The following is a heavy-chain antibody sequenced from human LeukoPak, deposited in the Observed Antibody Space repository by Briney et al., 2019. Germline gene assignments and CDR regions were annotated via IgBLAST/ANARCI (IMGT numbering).Heavy chain of an antibody. V-gene: IGHV3-66*01. CDR2: IYAGGST. CDR1: GFTVSNNY. Sequence: GGSLRLSCAVSGFTVSNNYMNWVRQAPGKGLEWVSVIYAGGSTYYADSAKGRFTISRDNSKNTLYLQMNNLRAEDTAVYYCARGQGAAGDPWGQGTLVTVSS. D-gene: IGHD6-13*01. CDR3: ARGQGAAGDP. J-gene: IGHJ5*02.